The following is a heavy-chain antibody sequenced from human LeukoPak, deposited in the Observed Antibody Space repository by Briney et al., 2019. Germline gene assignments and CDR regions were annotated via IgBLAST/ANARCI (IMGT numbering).Heavy chain of an antibody. CDR2: ISGDGNNK. CDR3: ARDQTGAFDY. D-gene: IGHD7-27*01. J-gene: IGHJ4*02. V-gene: IGHV3-30*03. CDR1: GLTFSSYG. Sequence: GRSLRLSCAASGLTFSSYGMHWVRQAPGKGLEWVTVISGDGNNKKYADSVKGRFTISRDNSKNTLYLQMNSLRAEDTAVYYCARDQTGAFDYWGQGTLVTVSS.